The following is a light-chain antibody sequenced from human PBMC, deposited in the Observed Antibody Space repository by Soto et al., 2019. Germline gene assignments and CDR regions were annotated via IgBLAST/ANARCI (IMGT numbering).Light chain of an antibody. Sequence: QSALTQPASVSGSPGQSITISCTGSSSDVGAYTSVSWYQQHPGKAPKLMIYEVSNRPSGVSRRFSGSKSGNTTSLTLSGLQAEDEAHYYCSSYTSDNRDYVFGTGTKLTVL. CDR2: EVS. J-gene: IGLJ1*01. V-gene: IGLV2-14*01. CDR3: SSYTSDNRDYV. CDR1: SSDVGAYTS.